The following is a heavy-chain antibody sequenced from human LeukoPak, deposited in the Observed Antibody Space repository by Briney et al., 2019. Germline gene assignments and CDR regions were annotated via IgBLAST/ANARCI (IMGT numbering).Heavy chain of an antibody. Sequence: ASVKVSCKASGYTFTSYDINWVRQATGQGLEWMGWMNPNSGNTGYAQKFQGRVTMTRNTSISTAYMELSSLRSEDTAVYYCARSRASNGGGHYYFDYWGQGTLVTVSS. V-gene: IGHV1-8*01. CDR3: ARSRASNGGGHYYFDY. D-gene: IGHD2-21*01. J-gene: IGHJ4*02. CDR1: GYTFTSYD. CDR2: MNPNSGNT.